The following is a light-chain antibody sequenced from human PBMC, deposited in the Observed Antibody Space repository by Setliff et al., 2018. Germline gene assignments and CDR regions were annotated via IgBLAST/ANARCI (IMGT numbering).Light chain of an antibody. CDR1: QSISSY. CDR3: QQSYSTPLT. Sequence: DIQMTQSPSSLSASVGDRVTITCRASQSISSYLNWYQQKPGKAPKLLIYAASSLQSGVPSRFSSSGSGTDFTLTISSLQREDFATYYCQQSYSTPLTFGGGTKVDIK. J-gene: IGKJ4*01. V-gene: IGKV1-39*01. CDR2: AAS.